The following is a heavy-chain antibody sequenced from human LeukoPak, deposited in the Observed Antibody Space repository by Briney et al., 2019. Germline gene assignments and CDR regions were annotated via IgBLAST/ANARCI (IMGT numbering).Heavy chain of an antibody. CDR1: GYTFTGYY. V-gene: IGHV1-2*02. D-gene: IGHD6-6*01. CDR2: INPNSGGT. Sequence: ASVTVSCKASGYTFTGYYMHWVRQAPGQGLEWMGWINPNSGGTNYAQKFQGRVTMTRDTSISTAYMELSRLRSDDTAVYYCARSEYSSSSEDYWGQGTLVTVSS. CDR3: ARSEYSSSSEDY. J-gene: IGHJ4*02.